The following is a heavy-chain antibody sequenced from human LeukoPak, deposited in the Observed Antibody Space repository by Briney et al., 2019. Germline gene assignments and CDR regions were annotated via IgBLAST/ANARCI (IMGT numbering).Heavy chain of an antibody. Sequence: GGSLRLSCAASGFTFSGSAMHWVRQASGKGLEWAGRIRSKANSYATAYAASVKGRFTISRDDSKNTAYLQMNSLKTEDTAVYYCTRHLGSSGSSDFDYWGQGTLVTVSS. CDR2: IRSKANSYAT. J-gene: IGHJ4*02. V-gene: IGHV3-73*01. D-gene: IGHD3-22*01. CDR1: GFTFSGSA. CDR3: TRHLGSSGSSDFDY.